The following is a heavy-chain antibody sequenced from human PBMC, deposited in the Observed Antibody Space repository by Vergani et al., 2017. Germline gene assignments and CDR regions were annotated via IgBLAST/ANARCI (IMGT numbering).Heavy chain of an antibody. CDR2: ISYDGDRR. CDR3: VGAQGGDVPHDKRGYFFYGMDV. CDR1: GFSFRGHG. J-gene: IGHJ6*02. Sequence: QVHLVESGGGVVQPGRSLTLSCVASGFSFRGHGMHWVRQAPGKGLEWVAMISYDGDRRDYGDFAKGRFTISRDSSKTVYLQMNSLRVEDTAMYYCVGAQGGDVPHDKRGYFFYGMDVWGQGTTVTVSS. D-gene: IGHD3-16*01. V-gene: IGHV3-30*03.